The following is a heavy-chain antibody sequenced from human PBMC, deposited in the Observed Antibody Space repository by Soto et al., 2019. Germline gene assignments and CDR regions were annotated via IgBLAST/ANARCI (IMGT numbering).Heavy chain of an antibody. CDR1: GGSISSGDYY. CDR3: ARWWSGSRQGFDP. D-gene: IGHD3-3*01. Sequence: PSETLSLTCTVSGGSISSGDYYWSWIRQHPGKGLEWIGYIYYSGSTYYNPSPKSRVTISVDTSKNQFSLKLSSVTAADTAVYYCARWWSGSRQGFDPWGQGTLVTVSS. J-gene: IGHJ5*02. V-gene: IGHV4-31*03. CDR2: IYYSGST.